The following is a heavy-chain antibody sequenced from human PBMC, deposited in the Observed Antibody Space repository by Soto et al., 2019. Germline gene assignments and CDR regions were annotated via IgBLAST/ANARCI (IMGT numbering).Heavy chain of an antibody. Sequence: QVQLVQSGAEVKKPGASVKVSCKASGYTFTGYYMHWERQAPGHGLEWMGWINPNSGGTNYAQKFQGWVTMTRDTSISTVYMELSRLRSDDTAVYYCARAGDSSGYYYEYWGQGTLVTVS. CDR3: ARAGDSSGYYYEY. CDR2: INPNSGGT. V-gene: IGHV1-2*04. J-gene: IGHJ4*02. CDR1: GYTFTGYY. D-gene: IGHD3-22*01.